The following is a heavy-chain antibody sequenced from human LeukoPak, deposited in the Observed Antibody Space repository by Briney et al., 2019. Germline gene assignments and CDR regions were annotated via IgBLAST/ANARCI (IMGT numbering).Heavy chain of an antibody. CDR3: VRDRGYSTFDY. D-gene: IGHD4-23*01. Sequence: GGFLRLSCAGSGFPFSNYWMAWVRQAPGKGLEWVANMKEDGGEINYADSVKGRFTISRDNAKNSLDLQMNSLRVDDTAVYYCVRDRGYSTFDYWGQGTLVIVSS. CDR2: MKEDGGEI. V-gene: IGHV3-7*01. J-gene: IGHJ4*02. CDR1: GFPFSNYW.